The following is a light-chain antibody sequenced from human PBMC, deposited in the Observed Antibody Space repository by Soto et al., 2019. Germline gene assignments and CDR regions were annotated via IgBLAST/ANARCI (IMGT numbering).Light chain of an antibody. CDR1: SLNIGGNF. V-gene: IGLV1-47*01. CDR2: RNN. Sequence: QSVLTQPPSASGTPWLRVTLPFSGSSLNIGGNFVFWYQQLPGTAPKLLIYRNNQRPSGVPDRFSGSKSGNTASLTISGLQAEDEADYYCSSYTSSSTPYVFGTGTKLTVL. J-gene: IGLJ1*01. CDR3: SSYTSSSTPYV.